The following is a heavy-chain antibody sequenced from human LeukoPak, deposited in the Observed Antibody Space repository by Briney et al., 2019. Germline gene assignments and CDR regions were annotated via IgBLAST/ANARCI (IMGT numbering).Heavy chain of an antibody. J-gene: IGHJ4*02. CDR1: AFSLSAYN. Sequence: GGSLRLSCAASAFSLSAYNMNWVRQAPGKGLEWVSSISYTGTYIYYADSVKGRFTISRDNAQNSLYLQMNSLRAEDTAIYYCVRDRGTYRPIDYWGQGALVTVSS. CDR2: ISYTGTYI. V-gene: IGHV3-21*04. CDR3: VRDRGTYRPIDY. D-gene: IGHD1-26*01.